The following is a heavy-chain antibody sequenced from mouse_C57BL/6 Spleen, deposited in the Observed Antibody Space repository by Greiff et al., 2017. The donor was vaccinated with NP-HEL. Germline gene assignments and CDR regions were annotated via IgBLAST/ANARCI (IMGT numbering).Heavy chain of an antibody. CDR1: GYTFTSYW. Sequence: QVQLKQPGAELVMPGASVKLSCKASGYTFTSYWMHWVKQRPGQGLEWIGEIDPSDSYTNYNQKFKGKSTLTVDKSSSTAYMQLSSLTSEDSAVYYCARDYYGNGGYFDVWGTGTTVTVSS. D-gene: IGHD2-1*01. J-gene: IGHJ1*03. V-gene: IGHV1-69*01. CDR3: ARDYYGNGGYFDV. CDR2: IDPSDSYT.